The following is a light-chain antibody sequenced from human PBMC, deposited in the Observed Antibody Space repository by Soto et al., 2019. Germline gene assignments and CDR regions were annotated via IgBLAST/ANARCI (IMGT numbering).Light chain of an antibody. CDR1: QSVGNN. CDR3: QQYNKWTQT. Sequence: EIVMTQSPATLSVSPGERATLSCRASQSVGNNLAWYQQKPGQAPRVLVSGASTRETGIPARFSGSGAGTEFTRPISSLQSEDFEVYYCQQYNKWTQTFGQGTRLEIK. CDR2: GAS. J-gene: IGKJ5*01. V-gene: IGKV3-15*01.